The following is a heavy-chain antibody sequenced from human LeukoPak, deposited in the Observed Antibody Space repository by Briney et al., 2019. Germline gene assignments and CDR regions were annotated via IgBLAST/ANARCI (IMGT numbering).Heavy chain of an antibody. CDR1: GFTFSSYA. CDR3: AKLSSATCYPPIDY. CDR2: ISGTGDST. J-gene: IGHJ4*02. D-gene: IGHD2-2*01. V-gene: IGHV3-23*01. Sequence: PGGSLRLSCAASGFTFSSYAMNWVRQAPGKGLEWVPAISGTGDSTYYADSLKGRFTISRDNSKNTLYLQMNSLRAEDTAIYYCAKLSSATCYPPIDYWGQGTLVTVSS.